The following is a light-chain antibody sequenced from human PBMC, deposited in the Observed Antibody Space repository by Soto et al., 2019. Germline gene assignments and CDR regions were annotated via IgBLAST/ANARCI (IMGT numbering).Light chain of an antibody. CDR3: SSYTNSDTWV. CDR1: SSDIGGYNY. Sequence: QSALTQPASVSGSPGQSITISCTGTSSDIGGYNYVSWYQQHPGQVPKLTIYEVTNRPSGVSSRFSGSKSGNTASLTISWLQAEDEADYYCSSYTNSDTWVFGGGTKLTVL. V-gene: IGLV2-14*01. J-gene: IGLJ3*02. CDR2: EVT.